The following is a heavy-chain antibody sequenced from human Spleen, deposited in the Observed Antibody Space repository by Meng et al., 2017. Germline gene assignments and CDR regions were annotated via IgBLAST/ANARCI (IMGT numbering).Heavy chain of an antibody. CDR2: INPKSGDT. CDR3: ARDEDISAAGKLFGDY. J-gene: IGHJ4*01. CDR1: GYNFPDYY. Sequence: ASVKVSCKPSGYNFPDYYIHWVRRAPGQGLEWMGRINPKSGDTHYAQKFQARVTMTGDTSISTAYMELSGLRSDDTAMYYCARDEDISAAGKLFGDYWGQGKLV. D-gene: IGHD6-25*01. V-gene: IGHV1-2*06.